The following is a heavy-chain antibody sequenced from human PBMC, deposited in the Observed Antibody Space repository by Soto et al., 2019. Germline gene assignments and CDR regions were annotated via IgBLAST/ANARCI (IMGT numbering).Heavy chain of an antibody. V-gene: IGHV1-46*01. CDR1: GYTFTKYY. Sequence: ASVKVSCKTSGYTFTKYYLHWVRQAPGQGLEWMGIVNPSGVGTTYAQKFQGRVKMTSDTSTSTFYMELSSLTSEDTALYFCARAEKQITTFGVTDDYWGRGTLVTVSS. D-gene: IGHD3-3*01. J-gene: IGHJ4*02. CDR2: VNPSGVGT. CDR3: ARAEKQITTFGVTDDY.